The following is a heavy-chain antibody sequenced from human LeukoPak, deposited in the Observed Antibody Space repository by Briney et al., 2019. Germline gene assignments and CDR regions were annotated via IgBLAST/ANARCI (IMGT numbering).Heavy chain of an antibody. CDR3: ARIHRYCSGGACYVLDN. V-gene: IGHV4-59*01. J-gene: IGHJ4*02. Sequence: SETLSLTCTVTGGSISSFYWSWIRQPPGRGLEWIGYVYYSGSTNYNPSFKSRITISVDTSRNQFSLQLSSVTAADTAVYYCARIHRYCSGGACYVLDNWGQGTLVAVSS. D-gene: IGHD2-15*01. CDR2: VYYSGST. CDR1: GGSISSFY.